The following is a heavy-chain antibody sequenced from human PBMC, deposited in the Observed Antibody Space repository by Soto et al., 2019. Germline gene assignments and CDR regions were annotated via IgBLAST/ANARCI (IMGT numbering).Heavy chain of an antibody. CDR2: IYDSGST. D-gene: IGHD6-6*01. V-gene: IGHV4-59*01. J-gene: IGHJ4*02. Sequence: PSETLSLTCPVSGGSISSYYWNWIRQPPGKGLEWIGYIYDSGSTNYNPSLKSRVTISVDTSKNQFSLKLTSVTAADTAVYYCAAPPRYWGQGTLVTSPQ. CDR3: AAPPRY. CDR1: GGSISSYY.